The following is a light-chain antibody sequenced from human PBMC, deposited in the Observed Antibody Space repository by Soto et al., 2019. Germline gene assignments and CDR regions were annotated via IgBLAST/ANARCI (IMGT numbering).Light chain of an antibody. V-gene: IGKV1-5*03. CDR2: KAS. CDR1: QTVSNW. J-gene: IGKJ1*01. CDR3: QQYSAYWT. Sequence: DIPLTQSPSTLSASVGDRVTITCRASQTVSNWLAWFQQKPGKAPKLLIHKASSLGSGVPSRFSGSGSGTEFTLTITSLQPEDFATYFCQQYSAYWTFGQGTKVE.